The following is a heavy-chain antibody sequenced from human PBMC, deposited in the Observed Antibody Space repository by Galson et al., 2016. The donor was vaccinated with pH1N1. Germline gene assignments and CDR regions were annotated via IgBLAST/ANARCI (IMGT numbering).Heavy chain of an antibody. CDR2: ICHTGNT. J-gene: IGHJ4*02. CDR3: ARHGGLPHVALLYPIDD. D-gene: IGHD3-3*01. CDR1: GYSIRSGYY. Sequence: SETLSLTCVVSGYSIRSGYYWGWIRQSPGKGLERIANICHTGNTYYNPSLRGRVAISIDTSRNQFSLRLSSVTAADTAVYYCARHGGLPHVALLYPIDDWGQGTLVTVSS. V-gene: IGHV4-38-2*01.